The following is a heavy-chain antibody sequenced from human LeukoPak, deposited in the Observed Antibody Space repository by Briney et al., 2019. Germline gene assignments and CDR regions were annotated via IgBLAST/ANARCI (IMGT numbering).Heavy chain of an antibody. CDR1: GFTFSSYA. V-gene: IGHV3-30*04. J-gene: IGHJ5*02. D-gene: IGHD3-16*02. CDR2: ISYDGSNK. Sequence: GRSLRLSCAASGFTFSSYAMHWVRQAPGKGLEWVAVISYDGSNKYYADSVKGRFTISRDNSKNTLYLQMNSLRAEDTAVYYCVPGEVSSSETTWGQGTLVTVSS. CDR3: VPGEVSSSETT.